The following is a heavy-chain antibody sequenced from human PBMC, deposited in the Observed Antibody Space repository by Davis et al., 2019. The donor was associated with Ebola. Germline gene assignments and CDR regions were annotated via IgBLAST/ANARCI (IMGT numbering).Heavy chain of an antibody. Sequence: SETLSLTCTVSGVSTSSDSYYWGWNRQPPGKGLEWIGSIYYSGNTYYNPSLKSRVTISVDTSKTQFSLKVSSVTAADTAVYYCARADGDYVHFDYWGQGILVTVSS. CDR2: IYYSGNT. J-gene: IGHJ4*02. CDR3: ARADGDYVHFDY. D-gene: IGHD4-17*01. V-gene: IGHV4-39*07. CDR1: GVSTSSDSYY.